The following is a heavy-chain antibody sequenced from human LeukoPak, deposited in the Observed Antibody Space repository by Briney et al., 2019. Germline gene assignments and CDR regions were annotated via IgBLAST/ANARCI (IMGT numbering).Heavy chain of an antibody. V-gene: IGHV1-46*01. CDR2: INPSGGST. D-gene: IGHD5-12*01. CDR1: GYTFTSYY. Sequence: ASVKVSCKASGYTFTSYYMHWVRQAPGQGLEWMGIINPSGGSTSYAQKFQGRVTMTRDTSTSTVYMELSSLRSEDTAVYYCATSPEWLRPGGEAEPLFDYWGQGTLVTVSS. J-gene: IGHJ4*02. CDR3: ATSPEWLRPGGEAEPLFDY.